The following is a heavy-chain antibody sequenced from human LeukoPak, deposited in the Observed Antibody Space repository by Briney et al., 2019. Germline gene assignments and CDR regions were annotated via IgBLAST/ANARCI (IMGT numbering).Heavy chain of an antibody. J-gene: IGHJ4*02. CDR3: AKVSRSIATTSPKYFDY. CDR1: GFTFSNYA. CDR2: ISGSGGCT. Sequence: GGSLRLSCAASGFTFSNYAMSWVRQAPGRGLDWVSTISGSGGCTYYADSVKGRFTISRDNSKNTLYLQMNSLRVEDSAVYYCAKVSRSIATTSPKYFDYWGQGTLVTVSS. D-gene: IGHD6-6*01. V-gene: IGHV3-23*01.